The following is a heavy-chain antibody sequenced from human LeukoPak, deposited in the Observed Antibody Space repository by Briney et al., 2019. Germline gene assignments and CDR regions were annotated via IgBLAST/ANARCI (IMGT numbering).Heavy chain of an antibody. CDR1: GYSFTSYW. V-gene: IGHV5-51*01. J-gene: IGHJ5*02. Sequence: GESLKISCKGSGYSFTSYWIGWVRQMPGKGLEWMRIIYPGDSDTRYSPYCQGQVTISADKSISTAYLQWSSLKASDTAMYYCARQGRGYYDFWSGKENWFDPWGQGTLVTVSS. CDR3: ARQGRGYYDFWSGKENWFDP. CDR2: IYPGDSDT. D-gene: IGHD3-3*01.